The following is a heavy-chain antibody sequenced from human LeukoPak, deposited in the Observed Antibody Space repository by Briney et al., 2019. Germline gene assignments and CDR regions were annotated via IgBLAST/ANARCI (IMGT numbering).Heavy chain of an antibody. V-gene: IGHV3-30-3*01. CDR3: ARDPEGYSRDYYFDY. CDR1: GFTFSSYA. D-gene: IGHD6-13*01. J-gene: IGHJ4*02. CDR2: ISYDGSNK. Sequence: PGGSLRLSCAASGFTFSSYAMHWVRQAPGKGLEWVAVISYDGSNKYYADSVKGRFTISRDNSKNTLYLQMNSLRAEDTAVYYCARDPEGYSRDYYFDYWGQGTLVTVSS.